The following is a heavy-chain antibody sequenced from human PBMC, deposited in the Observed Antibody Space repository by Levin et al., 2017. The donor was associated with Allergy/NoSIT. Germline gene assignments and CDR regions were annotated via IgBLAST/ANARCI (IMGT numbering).Heavy chain of an antibody. CDR1: GLSLSTSGVG. D-gene: IGHD5-12*01. V-gene: IGHV2-5*01. Sequence: SGPTLVKPTQTLTLTCSFSGLSLSTSGVGVGWIRQPPGKALEWLAITYWNDGKTYSPSLESRLTITKDTSKNQVVLTMTNMDPVDSATYFCVRWLWHYFDHWGQGALVTVSS. J-gene: IGHJ4*02. CDR3: VRWLWHYFDH. CDR2: TYWNDGK.